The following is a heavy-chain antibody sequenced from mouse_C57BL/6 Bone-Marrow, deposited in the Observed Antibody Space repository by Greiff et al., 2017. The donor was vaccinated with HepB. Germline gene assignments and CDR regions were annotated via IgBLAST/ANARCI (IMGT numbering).Heavy chain of an antibody. V-gene: IGHV14-3*01. Sequence: VQLQQSVAELVRPGASVKLSCTASGFNIKNTYMHWVKQRPEQGLEWIGRIDPANGNTKYAPKFQGKATITADTSSNTAYLQLSSLTSEDTAIYYGASRGGYYDYDLYYFDYWGQGTTLTVSS. CDR2: IDPANGNT. CDR1: GFNIKNTY. CDR3: ASRGGYYDYDLYYFDY. D-gene: IGHD2-4*01. J-gene: IGHJ2*01.